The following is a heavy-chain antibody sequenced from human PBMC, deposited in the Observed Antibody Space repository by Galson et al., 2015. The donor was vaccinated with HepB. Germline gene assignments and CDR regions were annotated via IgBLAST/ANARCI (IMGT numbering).Heavy chain of an antibody. D-gene: IGHD4-17*01. CDR2: INPNSGGT. CDR3: ARGGPLYTVTTWRGWFDP. CDR1: GYTFTGYY. V-gene: IGHV1-2*04. Sequence: SVKVSCKASGYTFTGYYMHWVRQAPGQGLEWMGWINPNSGGTNYAQKFQGWVTMTRDTSISTAYMELSRLRSDDTAVYYCARGGPLYTVTTWRGWFDPWGQGTLVTVSS. J-gene: IGHJ5*02.